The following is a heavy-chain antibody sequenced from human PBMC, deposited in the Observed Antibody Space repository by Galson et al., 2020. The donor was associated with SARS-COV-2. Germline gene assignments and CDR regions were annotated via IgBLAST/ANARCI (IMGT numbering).Heavy chain of an antibody. V-gene: IGHV3-30-3*01. Sequence: GESLKISCAASGFTFSHYAMHWVRQAPGKGLERVAVITYDGSKKTYAASVKGRPTIFSDNSKDTLDLQMISLRAEDTAVYYCARGGAFGAGSYDSPTYYYYAMDVWGQGTTVTVSS. CDR1: GFTFSHYA. CDR3: ARGGAFGAGSYDSPTYYYYAMDV. D-gene: IGHD3-10*01. CDR2: ITYDGSKK. J-gene: IGHJ6*02.